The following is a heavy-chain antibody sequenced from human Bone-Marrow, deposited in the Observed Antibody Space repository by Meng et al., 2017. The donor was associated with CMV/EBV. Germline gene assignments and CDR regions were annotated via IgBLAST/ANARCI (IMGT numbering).Heavy chain of an antibody. Sequence: SETLSLTCTVSGGPISGYYWSWVRQPPGKGLEWIGYSYYRGSTNYNPSLKSRVTISVDTSKNQFSLKLTSVTAADTAVYYCASLWGSGYDYAFDPWGQGTLVTVSS. J-gene: IGHJ5*02. CDR1: GGPISGYY. CDR3: ASLWGSGYDYAFDP. CDR2: SYYRGST. D-gene: IGHD5-12*01. V-gene: IGHV4-59*01.